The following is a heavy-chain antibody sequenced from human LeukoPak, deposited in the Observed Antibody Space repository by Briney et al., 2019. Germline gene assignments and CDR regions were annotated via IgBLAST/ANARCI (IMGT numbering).Heavy chain of an antibody. CDR2: IYTSGST. Sequence: PSETLSLTCTVSGGSISSGSYYWSWIRQPAGKGLEWIGRIYTSGSTNYNPSLKSRVTISVDTSKNQFSLKLSSVTAADTAVYYCARRSPGAAYNAFDIWGQGTMVTVSS. D-gene: IGHD2-2*02. V-gene: IGHV4-61*02. CDR1: GGSISSGSYY. CDR3: ARRSPGAAYNAFDI. J-gene: IGHJ3*02.